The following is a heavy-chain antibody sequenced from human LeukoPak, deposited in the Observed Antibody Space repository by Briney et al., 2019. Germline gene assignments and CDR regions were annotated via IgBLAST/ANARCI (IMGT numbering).Heavy chain of an antibody. CDR1: GGSISSGSYY. CDR2: IYTSGST. V-gene: IGHV4-61*02. J-gene: IGHJ4*02. CDR3: ARVHWGFADY. Sequence: SETLSLTCTVSGGSISSGSYYWSWIRQPAGKGLEWIGRIYTSGSTNYNPSLKSRVTISVDTSKNQFSLKLSSVTAADTAVYYCARVHWGFADYWGQGTLVTVSS. D-gene: IGHD7-27*01.